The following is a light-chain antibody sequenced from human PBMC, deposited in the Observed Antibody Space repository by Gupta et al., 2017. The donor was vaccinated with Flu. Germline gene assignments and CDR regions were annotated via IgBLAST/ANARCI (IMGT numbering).Light chain of an antibody. CDR1: QSVTSSY. Sequence: EIVLTQSPGTLSLSLGEGATLSCRASQSVTSSYLAWYQQKPGQAPRLLIYGASSRATGIPDRFSGSGSGTDFTLTISRLEPEDFAVYYCQQYGSSRTFGQGTKVETK. V-gene: IGKV3-20*01. CDR3: QQYGSSRT. CDR2: GAS. J-gene: IGKJ1*01.